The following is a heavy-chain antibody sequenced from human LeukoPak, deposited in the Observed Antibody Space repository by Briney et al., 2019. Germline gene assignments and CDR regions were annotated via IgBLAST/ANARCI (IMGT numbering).Heavy chain of an antibody. Sequence: PSETLSLTCTVSGGSISSYYWSWIRQPPGKGLEWIGYIYTSGSTNYNPSLKSRVTISVDTSKNHFSLKLSSVTAADTAVYYCARRRITMVYAYWGQGTLVTVSS. CDR3: ARRRITMVYAY. D-gene: IGHD3-10*01. CDR2: IYTSGST. CDR1: GGSISSYY. V-gene: IGHV4-4*09. J-gene: IGHJ4*02.